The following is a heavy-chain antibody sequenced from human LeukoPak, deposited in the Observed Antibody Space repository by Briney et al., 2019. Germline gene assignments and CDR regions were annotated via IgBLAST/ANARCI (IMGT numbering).Heavy chain of an antibody. CDR1: GFTFTSYS. Sequence: GGSLRLSCAASGFTFTSYSMNWVRQAPGKGLEWVSTVSGGGGSTYYADSVKGRFTISRDNSKNTLYLQVNSLRAEDTAVYYCAKGGKWDVTPFDYWGQGTLVTVSS. CDR3: AKGGKWDVTPFDY. CDR2: VSGGGGST. J-gene: IGHJ4*02. D-gene: IGHD1-26*01. V-gene: IGHV3-23*01.